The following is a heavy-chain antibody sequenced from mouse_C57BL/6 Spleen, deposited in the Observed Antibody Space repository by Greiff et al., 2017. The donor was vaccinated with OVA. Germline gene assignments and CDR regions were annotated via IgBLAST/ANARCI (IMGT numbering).Heavy chain of an antibody. D-gene: IGHD1-1*01. CDR2: IYPGSGNT. Sequence: LQESGAELVRPGASVKLSCKASGYTFTDYYINWVKQRPGQGLEWIARIYPGSGNTYYNEKFKGKATLTAEKSSSTAYMQLSSLTSEDSAVYFCARDYYGSSYDYWGQGTTLTVSS. CDR1: GYTFTDYY. CDR3: ARDYYGSSYDY. V-gene: IGHV1-76*01. J-gene: IGHJ2*01.